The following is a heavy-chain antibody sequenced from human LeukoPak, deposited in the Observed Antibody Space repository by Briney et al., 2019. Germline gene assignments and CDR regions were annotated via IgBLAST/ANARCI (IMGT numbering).Heavy chain of an antibody. CDR1: GGSISSGGYS. Sequence: SQTLSLTCAVSGGSISSGGYSWSWIRQPPGKGLEWIGYIYHSGSTYYNPSLKSRVTISVGRSKNQFSLKLSSVTAADTAVYYCATSGGSDYYYGMDVWGQGTTVTVSS. D-gene: IGHD4-23*01. V-gene: IGHV4-30-2*01. CDR2: IYHSGST. CDR3: ATSGGSDYYYGMDV. J-gene: IGHJ6*02.